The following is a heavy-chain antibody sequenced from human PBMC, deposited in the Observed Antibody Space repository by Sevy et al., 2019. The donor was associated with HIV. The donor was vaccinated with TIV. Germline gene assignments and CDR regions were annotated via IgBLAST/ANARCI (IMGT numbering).Heavy chain of an antibody. CDR1: GFTLSRYG. CDR2: IWNDGSNK. CDR3: ASLPNHYYDRSGYSGDDGFDI. Sequence: GGSLRLSCAASGFTLSRYGMHWVRQAPGKGLDWVAVIWNDGSNKNYAYSVRGRFPISRDNSKNMLYLQMNNLRAEDTAVYYCASLPNHYYDRSGYSGDDGFDIWGRGTMVTVSS. V-gene: IGHV3-33*01. D-gene: IGHD3-22*01. J-gene: IGHJ3*02.